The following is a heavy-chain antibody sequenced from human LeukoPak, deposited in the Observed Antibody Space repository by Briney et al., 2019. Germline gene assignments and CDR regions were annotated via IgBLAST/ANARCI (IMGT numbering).Heavy chain of an antibody. Sequence: GRSLRLSCAASGFTFDDYAMHWVRHAPGKGLEWVSGISWNSGSIGYADSVKGRFTISRDNAKNPLYLQMNSLRAEDTALYYCAKAARYSSSWYYYYGMDVWGQGTTVTVSS. CDR2: ISWNSGSI. V-gene: IGHV3-9*01. J-gene: IGHJ6*02. D-gene: IGHD6-13*01. CDR1: GFTFDDYA. CDR3: AKAARYSSSWYYYYGMDV.